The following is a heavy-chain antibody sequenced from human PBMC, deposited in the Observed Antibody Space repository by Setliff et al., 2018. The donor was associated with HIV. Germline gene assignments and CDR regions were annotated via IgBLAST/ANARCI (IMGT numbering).Heavy chain of an antibody. J-gene: IGHJ6*02. CDR2: INPSGGST. V-gene: IGHV1-46*01. CDR3: ARNFGLSPSGKYYYSYGMDI. D-gene: IGHD3-10*01. CDR1: GYTFIDYY. Sequence: ASVKVSCKASGYTFIDYYMHWVRQAPGQGLEWMGMINPSGGSTSYAQNFQGRVTMTRDTSTHTVYMELTSLRSDDTAVYYCARNFGLSPSGKYYYSYGMDIWGQGTTVTVSS.